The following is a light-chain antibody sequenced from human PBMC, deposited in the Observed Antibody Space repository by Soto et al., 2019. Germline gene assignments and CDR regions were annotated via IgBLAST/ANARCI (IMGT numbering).Light chain of an antibody. J-gene: IGLJ1*01. CDR3: CSYAGSYTYV. CDR1: SSDVGGYNY. V-gene: IGLV2-11*01. CDR2: DVS. Sequence: LTQPRSVSGSPGQSVTISCTGTSSDVGGYNYVSWYQQHPGKAPKLMIYDVSKRPSGVPDRFSGSKSGNTASLTISGLQAGDEADYYCCSYAGSYTYVFGTGTKVTVL.